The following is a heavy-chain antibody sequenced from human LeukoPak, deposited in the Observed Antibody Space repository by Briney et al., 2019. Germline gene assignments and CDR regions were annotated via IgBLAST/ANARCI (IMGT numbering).Heavy chain of an antibody. J-gene: IGHJ2*01. D-gene: IGHD3-10*01. CDR1: GGSISSSSYY. CDR2: INHSGST. V-gene: IGHV4-39*07. CDR3: ARRKIYYARYFDL. Sequence: KSSETLSLTCTVSGGSISSSSYYWSWIRQPPGKGLEWIGEINHSGSTNYNPSLKSRVTISVDTSKNQFSLKLSSVTAADTAVYYCARRKIYYARYFDLWGRGTPVTVSS.